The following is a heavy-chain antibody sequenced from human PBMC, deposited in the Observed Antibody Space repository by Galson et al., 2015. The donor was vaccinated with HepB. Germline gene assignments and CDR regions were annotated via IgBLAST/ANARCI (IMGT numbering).Heavy chain of an antibody. J-gene: IGHJ4*02. Sequence: SVKVSCKASGYTFTSYAMHWVRQAPGQRLEWMGWINAGNGNTKYSQKFQGRVTITRDTSASTAYMELSSLRSEDTAVYYCARVYRIAVAVVDYWGQGTLVTVSS. CDR3: ARVYRIAVAVVDY. CDR1: GYTFTSYA. V-gene: IGHV1-3*01. D-gene: IGHD6-19*01. CDR2: INAGNGNT.